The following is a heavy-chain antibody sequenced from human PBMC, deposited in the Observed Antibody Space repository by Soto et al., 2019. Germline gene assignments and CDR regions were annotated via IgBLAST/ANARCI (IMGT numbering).Heavy chain of an antibody. CDR2: FDPEDGET. V-gene: IGHV1-24*01. Sequence: ASVKVSCKVSGYTLTELSMHWVRQAPGKGLEWMGGFDPEDGETIYAQKFQGRVTMTEDTSTDTAYMELSSLRSEDTAVYYCATARLYYYDSSGPEYFQHWGQGTLVTVSS. CDR1: GYTLTELS. CDR3: ATARLYYYDSSGPEYFQH. J-gene: IGHJ1*01. D-gene: IGHD3-22*01.